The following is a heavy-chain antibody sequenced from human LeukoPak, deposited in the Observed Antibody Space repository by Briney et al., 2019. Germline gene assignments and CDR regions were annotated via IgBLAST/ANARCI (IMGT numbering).Heavy chain of an antibody. CDR1: GYTFTSYY. V-gene: IGHV1-46*01. CDR3: ASLFSSGPLGGP. D-gene: IGHD3-22*01. J-gene: IGHJ5*02. CDR2: INPSGGST. Sequence: ASVQVSCQASGYTFTSYYMHWVRQAPGQGLEWMGIINPSGGSTSYAQKFQGRVTMTRDTSTSTVYMELSSLRSEDTAVYYCASLFSSGPLGGPWGQGTLVTVSS.